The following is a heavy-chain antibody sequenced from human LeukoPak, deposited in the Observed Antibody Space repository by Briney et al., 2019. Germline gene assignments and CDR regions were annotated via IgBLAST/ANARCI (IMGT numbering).Heavy chain of an antibody. J-gene: IGHJ4*02. V-gene: IGHV3-66*03. D-gene: IGHD4-17*01. CDR2: IYSSIGT. Sequence: GGSLRLSCAASGFTVSSNYMSWVRQAPGKGLEWVSVIYSSIGTDYADSVKGRFTISRDNSKNTLYLQMNSLRAEDTAVYYCATLSTYGDQIDYWGQGTLVTVSS. CDR1: GFTVSSNY. CDR3: ATLSTYGDQIDY.